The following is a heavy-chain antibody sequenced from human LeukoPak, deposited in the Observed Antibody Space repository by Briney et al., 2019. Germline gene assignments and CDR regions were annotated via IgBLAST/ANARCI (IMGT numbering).Heavy chain of an antibody. CDR1: GGSVSSGGYS. D-gene: IGHD3-10*01. V-gene: IGHV4-30-2*01. CDR2: IYHSGST. J-gene: IGHJ5*02. Sequence: KASETLSLTCAVSGGSVSSGGYSWSWIRQPPGKGLEWIGYIYHSGSTYYNPSLKSRVTISVDRSKNQFSLKLSSVTAADTAVYYCARALLWFGELYWFDPWGQGTLVTVSS. CDR3: ARALLWFGELYWFDP.